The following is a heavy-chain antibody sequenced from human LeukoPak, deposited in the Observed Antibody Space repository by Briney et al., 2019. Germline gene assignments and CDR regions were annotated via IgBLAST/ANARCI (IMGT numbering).Heavy chain of an antibody. V-gene: IGHV4-4*03. Sequence: PGTLSLTCAVSGGSISSSNWWSWVRQPPGKGLEWIGEIYRSGSTNYNPSLKSRVTISVDKSKNQFSLKLSSVTAADTAVYYCASGVGSYGSGSYYYYYYMDVWGKGTTVTVSS. CDR2: IYRSGST. J-gene: IGHJ6*03. CDR3: ASGVGSYGSGSYYYYYYMDV. CDR1: GGSISSSNW. D-gene: IGHD3-10*01.